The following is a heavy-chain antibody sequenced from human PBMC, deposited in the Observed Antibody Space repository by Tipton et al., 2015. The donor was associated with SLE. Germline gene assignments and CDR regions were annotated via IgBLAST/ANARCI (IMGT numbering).Heavy chain of an antibody. CDR1: GGSFTGYY. Sequence: GLVKPSETLSLTCAVYGGSFTGYYRSWIRQPPGKGLEWIGEINDSGSTNYNSSLKSRVTISVDTSNNQFSLRLTSVTAADTAVYYCARVATVFGVARILDYWGQGTLVTVSS. V-gene: IGHV4-34*01. J-gene: IGHJ4*02. CDR2: INDSGST. D-gene: IGHD3-3*01. CDR3: ARVATVFGVARILDY.